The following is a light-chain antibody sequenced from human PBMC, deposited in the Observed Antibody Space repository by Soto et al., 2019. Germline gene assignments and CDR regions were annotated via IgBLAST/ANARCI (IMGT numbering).Light chain of an antibody. CDR3: QQSYSTPRK. CDR1: QSISSY. J-gene: IGKJ1*01. CDR2: AAS. V-gene: IGKV1-39*01. Sequence: DIQMTQSPSSLSASVGDRVTITCRASQSISSYLNWYQQKPGKAPKLLIYAASSLQSGVPPRFGGSRSGTDYTLTISSLQTEDFATYYCQQSYSTPRKFGQGTKVEIK.